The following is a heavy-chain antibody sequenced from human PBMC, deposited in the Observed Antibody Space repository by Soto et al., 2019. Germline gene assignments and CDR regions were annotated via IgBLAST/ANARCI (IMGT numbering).Heavy chain of an antibody. CDR1: GFTFSSYA. CDR2: ISGSGGST. CDR3: ARELRSPGVAPNAFDI. Sequence: EVQLLESGGGLVQPGGSLRLSCAASGFTFSSYAMSWVRQAPGKGLEWVSAISGSGGSTYYADSVKGRFTISRDNSKKTLYLQMNSLRDEGTAVYYCARELRSPGVAPNAFDIWGQGTMVTVSS. J-gene: IGHJ3*02. V-gene: IGHV3-23*01. D-gene: IGHD3-3*01.